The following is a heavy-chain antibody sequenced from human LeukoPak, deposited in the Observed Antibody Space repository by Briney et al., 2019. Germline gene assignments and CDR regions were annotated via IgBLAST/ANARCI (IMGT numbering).Heavy chain of an antibody. CDR2: INPNSGGT. V-gene: IGHV1-2*02. CDR3: ARVMPLGCSSTSCYNAFDI. J-gene: IGHJ3*02. CDR1: GYTFTGYY. Sequence: GASVKVSCKASGYTFTGYYMHWVRQAPGQGLEWMGWINPNSGGTDYAQKFQGRVTMTRDTSISTAYMELSRLRADDTAVYYCARVMPLGCSSTSCYNAFDIWGQGTMVTVSS. D-gene: IGHD2-2*02.